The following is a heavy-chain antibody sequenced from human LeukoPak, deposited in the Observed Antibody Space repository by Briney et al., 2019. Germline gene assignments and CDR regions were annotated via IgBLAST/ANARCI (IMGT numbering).Heavy chain of an antibody. CDR1: GESLNRHY. Sequence: SETLSLTCAVYGESLNRHYWSWIRQPPGKGLEWIGEGDNTGGTKFNPSLKGRVTISADTSNNQFSLKLTSVTAADTAVYYCARLGAGSGSGWYYFDYWGQGTLVTVSS. J-gene: IGHJ4*02. V-gene: IGHV4-34*01. CDR3: ARLGAGSGSGWYYFDY. D-gene: IGHD3-10*01. CDR2: GDNTGGT.